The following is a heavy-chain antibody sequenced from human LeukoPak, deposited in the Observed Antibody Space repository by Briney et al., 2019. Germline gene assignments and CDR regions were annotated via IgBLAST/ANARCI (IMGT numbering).Heavy chain of an antibody. J-gene: IGHJ6*02. CDR3: ARVEMATINGMDV. CDR2: ITPSGGST. V-gene: IGHV1-46*01. Sequence: ASVKVSCKASGYTFTSYYMHWVRQAPGQGLEWMGIITPSGGSTNYAQKFQGRVTMTRDTSTTTVYMELSSLRSEDTAVYYCARVEMATINGMDVWGQGTTVTASS. D-gene: IGHD5-24*01. CDR1: GYTFTSYY.